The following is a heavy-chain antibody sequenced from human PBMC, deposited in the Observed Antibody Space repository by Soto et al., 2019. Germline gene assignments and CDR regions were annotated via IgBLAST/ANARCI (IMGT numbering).Heavy chain of an antibody. CDR1: GGSISSGGYY. CDR2: IYYSGST. J-gene: IGHJ6*02. Sequence: QVQLQESGPGLVKPSQTLSLTCTVSGGSISSGGYYWSWIRQHPGKGLEWIGYIYYSGSTYYNPLLKMLVTMSLDTSKNRGSLKLSSVTAADTAVYYCARESGDGYNSDYYGMDVWGQGTTVTVSS. D-gene: IGHD5-12*01. V-gene: IGHV4-31*01. CDR3: ARESGDGYNSDYYGMDV.